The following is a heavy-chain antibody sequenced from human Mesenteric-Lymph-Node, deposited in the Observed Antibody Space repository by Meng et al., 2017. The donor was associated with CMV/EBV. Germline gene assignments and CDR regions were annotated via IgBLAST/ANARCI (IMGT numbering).Heavy chain of an antibody. CDR1: GYTFTTYW. Sequence: GESLKISCTGSGYTFTTYWIAWVRQMPGKGLEWMWIISPGDSDTRYSPSFKGRVTISADKSISTAYLQRNSLTASDTAMYYCARQRLSTAIPYGVDVWGQGTTVTVSS. CDR3: ARQRLSTAIPYGVDV. D-gene: IGHD2-2*02. CDR2: ISPGDSDT. J-gene: IGHJ6*02. V-gene: IGHV5-51*01.